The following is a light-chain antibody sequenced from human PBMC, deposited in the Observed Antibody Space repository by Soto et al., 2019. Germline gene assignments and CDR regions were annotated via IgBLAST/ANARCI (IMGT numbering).Light chain of an antibody. V-gene: IGKV3-20*01. CDR2: GAS. CDR1: QTISNTF. Sequence: EIVLTQSPGTLSLSPGERATLSCRASQTISNTFLAWYQQRPGQAPRLLIYGASGRAAGIPDRFSGRGSGTDFTLSISRLEPEDFAVYYCQQYGVSPTFGGGTKVDIK. CDR3: QQYGVSPT. J-gene: IGKJ4*01.